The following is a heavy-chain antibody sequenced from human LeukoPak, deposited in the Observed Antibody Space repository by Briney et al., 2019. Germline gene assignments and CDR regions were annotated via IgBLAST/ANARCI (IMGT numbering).Heavy chain of an antibody. J-gene: IGHJ5*02. V-gene: IGHV3-66*01. D-gene: IGHD6-25*01. CDR1: GLTVSNNY. CDR3: ARDPGAAAGNLWS. CDR2: IFSGGST. Sequence: GVSLRLSCVVSGLTVSNNYMTWVRQALGKGLEWVALIFSGGSTYYADSVKGRFTISRDSSKNTLYLQMNSLRAEDTALYYCARDPGAAAGNLWSWGQGTLVTVSS.